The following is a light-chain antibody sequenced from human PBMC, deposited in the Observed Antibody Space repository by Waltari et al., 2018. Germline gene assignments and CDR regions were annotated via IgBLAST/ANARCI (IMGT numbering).Light chain of an antibody. Sequence: QLVLIQSPSASASLGASVKFTCTPRSGHSSNIIAWHQQQPGKGPRYLMKVNSDGSHSQGAAIASRFSGSGSGTERYRTISSVQSEGEADYCCQAGCHGTWVFGGGTKLTGL. CDR1: SGHSSNI. J-gene: IGLJ3*02. CDR3: QAGCHGTWV. V-gene: IGLV4-69*01. CDR2: VNSDGSH.